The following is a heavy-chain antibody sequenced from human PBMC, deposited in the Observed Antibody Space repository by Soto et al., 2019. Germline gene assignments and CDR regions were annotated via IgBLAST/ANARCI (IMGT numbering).Heavy chain of an antibody. CDR2: ISAYNGNT. Sequence: QVQLVQSGAEVKKPGASVKVSCKASGYTFTSYGISWVRQAPGQGLEWMGWISAYNGNTNYAQKLQGRVTMTTDTSTSTAYMELRSLRSDDTAVYYCARGRHGWDIVLVPAALNYYYYYGMDVWGQGTTVTVSS. V-gene: IGHV1-18*01. D-gene: IGHD2-2*01. CDR1: GYTFTSYG. J-gene: IGHJ6*02. CDR3: ARGRHGWDIVLVPAALNYYYYYGMDV.